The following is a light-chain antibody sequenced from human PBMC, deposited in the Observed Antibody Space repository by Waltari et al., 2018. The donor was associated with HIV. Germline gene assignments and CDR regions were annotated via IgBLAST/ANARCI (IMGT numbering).Light chain of an antibody. CDR2: GAS. J-gene: IGKJ1*01. CDR3: QQYYTFPRT. CDR1: QTVRSS. Sequence: DIQITPSPPSLSASVGQRVTITCRASQTVRSSLAWYQQRPGKAPKSLVYGASKLQTEVPSRFSAGGSGTNFSLTISSLKPEDFATYICQQYYTFPRTFGRGTRVDMK. V-gene: IGKV1D-16*01.